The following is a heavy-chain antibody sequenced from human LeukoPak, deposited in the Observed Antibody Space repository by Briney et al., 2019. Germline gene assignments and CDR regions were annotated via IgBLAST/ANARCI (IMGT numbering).Heavy chain of an antibody. CDR2: IYSGGST. D-gene: IGHD4-17*01. CDR1: GFTVSSNY. Sequence: GGPLRLACAASGFTVSSNYMSWVRQAPGKGLEWVSVIYSGGSTYYADSVKGRFTISRDNSKNTLYLQMNSLRAEDTAVYYCARNPLRSWFDPWGQGTLVTVSS. V-gene: IGHV3-66*01. CDR3: ARNPLRSWFDP. J-gene: IGHJ5*02.